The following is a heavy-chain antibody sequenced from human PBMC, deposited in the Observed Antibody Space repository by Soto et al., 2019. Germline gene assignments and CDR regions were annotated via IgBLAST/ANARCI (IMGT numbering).Heavy chain of an antibody. CDR3: ARIAAAGTASYYYYYMDV. Sequence: SETLSLTCTVSGGSISSSSYYWGWIRQPPGKGLEWIGSIYYSGSTYYNPSLKSRVTISVDTSKNQFSLKLSSVTAADTAVYYCARIAAAGTASYYYYYMDVWGKGTTVTVSS. CDR2: IYYSGST. CDR1: GGSISSSSYY. J-gene: IGHJ6*03. D-gene: IGHD6-13*01. V-gene: IGHV4-39*01.